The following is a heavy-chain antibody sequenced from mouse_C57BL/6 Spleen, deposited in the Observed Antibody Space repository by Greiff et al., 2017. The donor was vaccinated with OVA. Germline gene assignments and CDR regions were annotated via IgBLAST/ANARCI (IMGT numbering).Heavy chain of an antibody. CDR3: ARGVSYYYGSSSYAMDY. Sequence: VQLQQSGPELVKPGASVKMSCKASGYTFTDYNMHWVKQSHGKSLEWIGYINPNNGGTSYNQKFKGKATLTVNKSSSTAYMERRSLTSEDSAVYYCARGVSYYYGSSSYAMDYWGQGTSVTVSS. CDR2: INPNNGGT. D-gene: IGHD1-1*01. CDR1: GYTFTDYN. J-gene: IGHJ4*01. V-gene: IGHV1-22*01.